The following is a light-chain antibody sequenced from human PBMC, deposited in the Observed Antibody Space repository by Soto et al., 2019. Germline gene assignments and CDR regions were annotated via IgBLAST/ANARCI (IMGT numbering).Light chain of an antibody. Sequence: EIVMTQSPATLSVSPGERATLSCRASQSVSSNLAWYQQKPGQAPRLLIYGASTRATGIPARFSGSGSGTEFTLTISSLQSEDFAVYYCQQYNTWPPGKITFGQGTRLEIK. V-gene: IGKV3-15*01. CDR2: GAS. J-gene: IGKJ5*01. CDR1: QSVSSN. CDR3: QQYNTWPPGKIT.